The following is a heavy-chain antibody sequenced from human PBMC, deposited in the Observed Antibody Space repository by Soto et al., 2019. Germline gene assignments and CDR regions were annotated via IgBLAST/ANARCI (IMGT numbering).Heavy chain of an antibody. CDR1: GYTLSSYG. CDR3: AAPRGIAVACDS. Sequence: ASVKVSCKASGYTLSSYGITWVRQAPGQGLEWMGWVTTYQGNTNYAQRVQGRVTMTTDTSTSTAYMELRSLKSDDTAVYSCAAPRGIAVACDSWGQGTPVTVSS. D-gene: IGHD6-19*01. V-gene: IGHV1-18*04. J-gene: IGHJ4*02. CDR2: VTTYQGNT.